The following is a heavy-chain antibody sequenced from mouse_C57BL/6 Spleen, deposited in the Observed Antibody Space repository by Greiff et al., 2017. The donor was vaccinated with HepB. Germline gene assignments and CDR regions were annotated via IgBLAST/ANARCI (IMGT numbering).Heavy chain of an antibody. CDR2: INPSSGYT. J-gene: IGHJ4*01. D-gene: IGHD4-1*01. V-gene: IGHV1-4*01. Sequence: QVHVKQSGAELARPGASVKMSCKASGYTFTSYTMHWVKQRPGQGLEWIGYINPSSGYTKYNQKFKDKATLTADKSSSTAYMQLSSLTSEDSAVYYCARNWDYAMDYWGQGTSVTVSS. CDR3: ARNWDYAMDY. CDR1: GYTFTSYT.